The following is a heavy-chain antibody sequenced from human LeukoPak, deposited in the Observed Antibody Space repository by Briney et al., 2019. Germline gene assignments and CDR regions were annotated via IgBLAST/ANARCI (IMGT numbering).Heavy chain of an antibody. CDR3: AIPTTYYYGSGSYPDY. CDR2: IIPIFGTA. J-gene: IGHJ4*02. D-gene: IGHD3-10*01. Sequence: SVKVSCKASGGTFSSYAISWVRQAPGQGLEWMGGIIPIFGTANYAQKFQGRVTITTDESTSTAYMELSSLRSEDTAVYYCAIPTTYYYGSGSYPDYWGQGTLVTVSS. V-gene: IGHV1-69*05. CDR1: GGTFSSYA.